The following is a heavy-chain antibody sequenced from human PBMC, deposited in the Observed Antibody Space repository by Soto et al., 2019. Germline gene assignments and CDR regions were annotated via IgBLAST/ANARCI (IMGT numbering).Heavy chain of an antibody. J-gene: IGHJ3*02. Sequence: SVKVSCKASGGTFSSYAISWVRQAPGQGLEWMGGIIPIFGTANYAQKFQGRVTITADESTSTAYMELSSLRSEDTAVYYCARAKDDYGDYDYDAFDNWGQGTMVTVSS. D-gene: IGHD4-17*01. CDR2: IIPIFGTA. CDR1: GGTFSSYA. V-gene: IGHV1-69*13. CDR3: ARAKDDYGDYDYDAFDN.